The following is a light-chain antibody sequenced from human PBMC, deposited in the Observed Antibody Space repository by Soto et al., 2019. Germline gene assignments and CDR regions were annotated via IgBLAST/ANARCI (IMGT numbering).Light chain of an antibody. Sequence: QAVVTQAPSASGTPGQRVPLSCSGSSSNIGSNTVSWYQQVPGTAPKLLIYSNDQRPSGVPDRFSGSKSGTSASLAIGGLQSEDEADYYCAAWDDSLNGWVFGGGTKLTV. CDR1: SSNIGSNT. J-gene: IGLJ3*02. V-gene: IGLV1-44*01. CDR2: SND. CDR3: AAWDDSLNGWV.